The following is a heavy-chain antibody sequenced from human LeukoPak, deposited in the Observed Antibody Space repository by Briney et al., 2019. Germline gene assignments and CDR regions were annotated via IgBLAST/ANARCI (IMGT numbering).Heavy chain of an antibody. Sequence: GGSLRLSCAASGFTVSSNYMSWVRQAPGKGLEWVSVIYSGGSTYYADSVKGRFTISRDNSKNTLYLQMNSLRAEDTAVYYCAKDLHSSSSPFDYWGQGTLVTVSS. D-gene: IGHD6-6*01. J-gene: IGHJ4*02. CDR2: IYSGGST. CDR3: AKDLHSSSSPFDY. CDR1: GFTVSSNY. V-gene: IGHV3-53*01.